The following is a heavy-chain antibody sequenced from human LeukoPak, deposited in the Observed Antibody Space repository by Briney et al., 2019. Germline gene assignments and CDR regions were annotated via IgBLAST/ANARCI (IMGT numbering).Heavy chain of an antibody. CDR1: GFSFSGHY. Sequence: GGSLRLSCAASGFSFSGHYMSWIRQAPGKGLEWVSYISSTITTIYYADSVKGRFTISRDNAKNSLYLQMSSLRAEDTAVYYCPRGDCSATSCYYFDYWGQGTLVTVSS. CDR3: PRGDCSATSCYYFDY. CDR2: ISSTITTI. D-gene: IGHD2-2*01. V-gene: IGHV3-11*04. J-gene: IGHJ4*02.